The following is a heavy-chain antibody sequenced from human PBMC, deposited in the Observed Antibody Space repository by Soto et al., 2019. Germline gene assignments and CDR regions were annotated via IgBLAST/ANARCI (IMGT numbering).Heavy chain of an antibody. CDR3: TSDLPGIMTNYGFDY. V-gene: IGHV3-15*07. CDR2: FKGRRDGGTT. D-gene: IGHD3-10*01. Sequence: EVQLVESGGGLVRPGESLRVSCAASGFTFSDAWMNWVRQAPGTGLEWVGRFKGRRDGGTTDYAAPVKGRFTISRDDAKNMLSLQMNSLKNEDTAMYFCTSDLPGIMTNYGFDYWGQGILVTVSS. J-gene: IGHJ4*02. CDR1: GFTFSDAW.